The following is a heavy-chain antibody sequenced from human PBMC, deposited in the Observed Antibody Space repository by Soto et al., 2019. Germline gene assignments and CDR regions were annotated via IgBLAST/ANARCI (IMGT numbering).Heavy chain of an antibody. CDR1: GGSISTDY. CDR2: IDTSGST. Sequence: SETLSLTCTVSGGSISTDYCNWIRQSAGKGLEWIGRIDTSGSTNYNPSLKSRVTMSVDTSKEQFSLKLSSVTAADTAVYYCARGGHDFWSGPFDYWGQGALVTVSS. D-gene: IGHD3-3*01. CDR3: ARGGHDFWSGPFDY. J-gene: IGHJ4*02. V-gene: IGHV4-4*07.